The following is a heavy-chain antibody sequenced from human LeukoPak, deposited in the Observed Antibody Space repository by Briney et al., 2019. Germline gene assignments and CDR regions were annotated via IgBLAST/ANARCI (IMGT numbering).Heavy chain of an antibody. Sequence: SETLSPPRSFSGGSLKNHHWRWIRQSPRKGLGGIGYVFNGGSTNYNPSLKSRVTMSLDTSRDQFSLRLSSVTTADTAIYYCASRPAGSTWYGVFDYWSQGTLVTVSS. D-gene: IGHD6-13*01. CDR2: VFNGGST. CDR1: GGSLKNHH. CDR3: ASRPAGSTWYGVFDY. V-gene: IGHV4-59*11. J-gene: IGHJ4*02.